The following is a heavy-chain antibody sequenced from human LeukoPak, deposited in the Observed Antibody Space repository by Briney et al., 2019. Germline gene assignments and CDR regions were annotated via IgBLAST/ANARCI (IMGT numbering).Heavy chain of an antibody. CDR1: GFTFDDYG. J-gene: IGHJ4*02. V-gene: IGHV3-20*04. CDR3: ARVRGDYPSRRYYFDY. CDR2: INWNGGST. Sequence: PGGSLRLSCAASGFTFDDYGMSWVRQAPGKGLEWVSGINWNGGSTVYADSVKGRFTISRDNAKNSLYLQMNSLRAEDTALYYCARVRGDYPSRRYYFDYWGQGTLVTVSS. D-gene: IGHD4-17*01.